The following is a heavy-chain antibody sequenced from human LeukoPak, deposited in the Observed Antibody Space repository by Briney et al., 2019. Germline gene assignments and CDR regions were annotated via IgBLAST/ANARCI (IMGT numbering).Heavy chain of an antibody. Sequence: PSETLSLTCTVSGGSISSGDYYWSWIRQPPGKGLEWIGYIYYSGSTYYNPSLKSRVTISVDTSKNRFSLKLSSVTAADTAVYYCARTQADTMIYAFDIWGQGTMVTVSS. CDR3: ARTQADTMIYAFDI. CDR1: GGSISSGDYY. J-gene: IGHJ3*02. CDR2: IYYSGST. V-gene: IGHV4-30-4*01. D-gene: IGHD3-22*01.